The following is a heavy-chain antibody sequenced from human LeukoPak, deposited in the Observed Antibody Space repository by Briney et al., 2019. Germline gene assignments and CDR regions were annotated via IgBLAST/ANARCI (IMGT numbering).Heavy chain of an antibody. D-gene: IGHD6-13*01. V-gene: IGHV1-18*01. J-gene: IGHJ5*02. CDR3: ARRIAAAGHNWFDP. CDR1: GYTVNSYG. Sequence: ASVKVSCKASGYTVNSYGISWVRQAPGQGLEWMGWISAYNGNTNYAQKLQGRVTMTTDTSTSTAYMELRSLRSDDTAVYYCARRIAAAGHNWFDPWGQGTLVTVSS. CDR2: ISAYNGNT.